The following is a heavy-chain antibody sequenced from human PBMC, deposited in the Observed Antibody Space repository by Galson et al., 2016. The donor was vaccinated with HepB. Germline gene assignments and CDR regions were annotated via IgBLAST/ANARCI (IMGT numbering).Heavy chain of an antibody. CDR3: AREGWQWLVKNSFDA. CDR1: GVSIGAVGNY. Sequence: TLSLTCTVSGVSIGAVGNYWSWIRQPAGKGLEWVGHISASGSPQYNPSLKSRVTMSVDTSQNQISLRLTSVTAADTALYYCAREGWQWLVKNSFDAWGVGTMVTVSS. V-gene: IGHV4-61*09. CDR2: ISASGSP. D-gene: IGHD6-19*01. J-gene: IGHJ3*01.